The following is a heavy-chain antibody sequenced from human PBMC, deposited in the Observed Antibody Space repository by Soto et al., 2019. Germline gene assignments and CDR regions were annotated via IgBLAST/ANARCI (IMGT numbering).Heavy chain of an antibody. V-gene: IGHV5-51*01. CDR3: ARHVRKRRGYSGYDSDAFDI. CDR1: GYSFTSYW. D-gene: IGHD5-12*01. CDR2: IYPGDSDT. Sequence: GESLKISCKGSGYSFTSYWIGWVRQMPGKGLEWMGIIYPGDSDTRYSPSFQGQVTISADKSISTAYLQWSSLKASDTAMYYCARHVRKRRGYSGYDSDAFDIWGQGTMVTVSS. J-gene: IGHJ3*02.